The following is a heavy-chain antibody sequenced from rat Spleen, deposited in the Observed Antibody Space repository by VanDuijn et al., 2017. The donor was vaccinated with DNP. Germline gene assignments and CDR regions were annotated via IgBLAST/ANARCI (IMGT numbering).Heavy chain of an antibody. J-gene: IGHJ3*01. Sequence: EVRLVESGGGLVQPGRSLKLSCAASGFSFSDSNLAWVRQAPKKGLEWVATIFYDGSRTYYRDSVKGRFAISRDNAKSTLDLQMDSLRSEDTASYYCVRRGGKGLFSKWGQGTLVTVSS. V-gene: IGHV5S10*01. CDR2: IFYDGSRT. D-gene: IGHD3-1*01. CDR3: VRRGGKGLFSK. CDR1: GFSFSDSN.